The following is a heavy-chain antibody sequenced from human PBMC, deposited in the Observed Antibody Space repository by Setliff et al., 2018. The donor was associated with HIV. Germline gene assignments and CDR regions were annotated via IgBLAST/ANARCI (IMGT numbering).Heavy chain of an antibody. CDR3: VRVDYGDYDFDY. Sequence: SETLSLTCTVTGYSISSGYYWGWIRQPPGKGLEWIGSIYHSGSTYYNPSLKSRVTMSVDTSKNQFSLKMISVTAADTAVYYCVRVDYGDYDFDYWGQGTLVTVSS. D-gene: IGHD2-21*02. CDR2: IYHSGST. CDR1: GYSISSGYY. V-gene: IGHV4-38-2*02. J-gene: IGHJ4*02.